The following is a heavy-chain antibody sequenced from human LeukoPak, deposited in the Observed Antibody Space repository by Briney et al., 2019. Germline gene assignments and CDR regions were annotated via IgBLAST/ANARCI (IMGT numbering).Heavy chain of an antibody. CDR1: GGSISSGGYY. CDR2: IYYSGST. CDR3: ARVLDLSKRGLDAFDI. D-gene: IGHD3-16*01. V-gene: IGHV4-31*03. Sequence: SETLSLTCTVSGGSISSGGYYWSWIRQHPGKGLEWIGYIYYSGSTYYNPSLKSRVTISVDTSKNQFSLKLSSATAADTAVYYCARVLDLSKRGLDAFDIWGQGTMVTVSS. J-gene: IGHJ3*02.